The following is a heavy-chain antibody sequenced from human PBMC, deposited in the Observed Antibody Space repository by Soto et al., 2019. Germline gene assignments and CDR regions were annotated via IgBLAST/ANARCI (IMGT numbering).Heavy chain of an antibody. J-gene: IGHJ6*02. CDR1: GFTFSRYW. CDR2: ISSYGSDT. V-gene: IGHV3-74*01. D-gene: IGHD3-16*01. Sequence: EVQLVESGGGLVLPGGSLRLSCAASGFTFSRYWMHWVRQAPGKGLVWVSRISSYGSDTHYADSVKGRLTISRDNAKNTLYLQMNSLRADDTPVYYCASNYAYAEGYYWYGIDVWGQGTTVTVSS. CDR3: ASNYAYAEGYYWYGIDV.